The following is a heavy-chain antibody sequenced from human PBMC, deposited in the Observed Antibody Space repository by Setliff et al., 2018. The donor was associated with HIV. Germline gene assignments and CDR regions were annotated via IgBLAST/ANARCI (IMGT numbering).Heavy chain of an antibody. Sequence: ASETLSLTCTVSGDSISSYYWSWIRQPPEKGLEWIGYIYYSGSTNYNPSLKSRVTISVDTSKNQFSLKLSSVTAADTAVYYCARATGYFDLWGRGTLVTVSS. V-gene: IGHV4-59*12. J-gene: IGHJ2*01. CDR3: ARATGYFDL. CDR1: GDSISSYY. CDR2: IYYSGST.